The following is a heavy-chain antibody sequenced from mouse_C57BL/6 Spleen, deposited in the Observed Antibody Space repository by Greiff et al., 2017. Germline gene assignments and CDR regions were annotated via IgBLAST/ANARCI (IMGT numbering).Heavy chain of an antibody. D-gene: IGHD1-1*01. CDR2: ISGGGGNT. J-gene: IGHJ1*03. V-gene: IGHV5-9*04. CDR3: ARHGYYGGSYGYVGV. Sequence: EVKLVESGGGLVKPGGSLKLSCAASGFTFSSYTMSWVRQTPEKRLEWVATISGGGGNTYYPDSVKGRFTISRDNAKNTLYMQLSRLRSEDTAVYYCARHGYYGGSYGYVGVWGTGTTVTVSS. CDR1: GFTFSSYT.